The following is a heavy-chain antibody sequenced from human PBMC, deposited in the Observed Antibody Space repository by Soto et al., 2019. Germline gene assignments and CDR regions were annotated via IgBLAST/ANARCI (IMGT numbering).Heavy chain of an antibody. V-gene: IGHV1-18*01. J-gene: IGHJ4*02. CDR1: GYTFTSYG. CDR2: ISAYNGNT. D-gene: IGHD3-10*01. Sequence: QVQLVQSGAEVKKPGASVKVSCKASGYTFTSYGISWVRQAPGQGLEWKGWISAYNGNTNYAHKLQVRVTMATDTSTSTAYVELRSLRSDDTAVYYCARDKGSEPTDYWDPGTLVTFSS. CDR3: ARDKGSEPTDY.